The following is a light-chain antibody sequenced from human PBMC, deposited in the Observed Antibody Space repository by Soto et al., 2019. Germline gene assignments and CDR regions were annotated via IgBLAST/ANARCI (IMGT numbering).Light chain of an antibody. CDR3: QQYNTYWT. J-gene: IGKJ1*01. V-gene: IGKV1-5*03. CDR1: QSIRHY. CDR2: KAS. Sequence: IHMTQAPSTLAAYVGGRFTITCRAIQSIRHYLAWYQQIPGKAPRLLIYKASNLETGVPSRFSGTGSGTEFTLIINSLQPDDFATYYCQQYNTYWTFGQGTKVDI.